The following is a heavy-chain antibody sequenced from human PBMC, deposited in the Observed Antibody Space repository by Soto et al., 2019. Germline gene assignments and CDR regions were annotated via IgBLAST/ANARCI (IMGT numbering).Heavy chain of an antibody. CDR1: GYTFTSYG. D-gene: IGHD6-13*01. J-gene: IGHJ6*02. Sequence: ASVKISCKASGYTFTSYGISWVRQAPGQGLEWMGWISAYNGNTNYAQKLQGRVTMTTDTCTSTAYLEVRGLRSDDTALYYCARDPWVSSSWDGTSYCYHSWDVWGQGPRGTASS. V-gene: IGHV1-18*01. CDR2: ISAYNGNT. CDR3: ARDPWVSSSWDGTSYCYHSWDV.